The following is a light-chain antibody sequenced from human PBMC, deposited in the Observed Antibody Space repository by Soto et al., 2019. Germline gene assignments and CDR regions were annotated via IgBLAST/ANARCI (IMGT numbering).Light chain of an antibody. CDR2: GAS. CDR1: QSISIY. CDR3: QQNYRTAFT. Sequence: DIRMTPSPSSLSASVGDSVTITCRASQSISIYLSWYQQKPGKAPTLLISGASTLQSRVPSRCSGGRSGADFTLTISSLQPEDFATGDEQQNYRTAFTFGQGTRLEIK. V-gene: IGKV1-39*01. J-gene: IGKJ5*01.